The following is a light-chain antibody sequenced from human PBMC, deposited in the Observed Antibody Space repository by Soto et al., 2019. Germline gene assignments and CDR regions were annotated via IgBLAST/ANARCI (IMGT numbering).Light chain of an antibody. CDR1: QSVSSSY. J-gene: IGKJ1*01. V-gene: IGKV3-20*01. CDR3: QQYGSSRWT. Sequence: EIVLTQSPDALSLSPGERATLSCRASQSVSSSYLAWYQQKPGQAPRLPIYGASSRATGIPDRFSGSGSGTDFTLTISRLEPEDFAVYYCQQYGSSRWTFGQGTKVDIK. CDR2: GAS.